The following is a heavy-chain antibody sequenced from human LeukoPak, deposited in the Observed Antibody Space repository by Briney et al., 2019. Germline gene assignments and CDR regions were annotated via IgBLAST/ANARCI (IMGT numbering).Heavy chain of an antibody. CDR3: ARDRIMRRYYNYYYGMDV. CDR1: GFTFSSYG. D-gene: IGHD3-16*01. Sequence: GRSLRLSCAASGFTFSSYGMHWVRQAPGKGLEWVAVIWYDGSNKYYADSVKGRFTISRDNSKNTLYLQMNSLRAEDTAVCYCARDRIMRRYYNYYYGMDVWGQGTTVTVSS. J-gene: IGHJ6*02. V-gene: IGHV3-33*01. CDR2: IWYDGSNK.